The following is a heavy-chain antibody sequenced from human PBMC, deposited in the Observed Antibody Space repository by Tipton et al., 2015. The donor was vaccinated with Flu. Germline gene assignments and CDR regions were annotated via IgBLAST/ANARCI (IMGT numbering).Heavy chain of an antibody. J-gene: IGHJ4*02. CDR1: GYNFNNYW. D-gene: IGHD1-26*01. V-gene: IGHV5-51*03. CDR2: IYPGDSDV. CDR3: ARPPRSGSYYSYFDN. Sequence: QLVQSGAAVKKPGESLKISCEGSGYNFNNYWIAWVRQMPGKGLEWMGIIYPGDSDVRYSPSFQGQVTVSVDKSISTAYLQWSSLKASDSAMYYCARPPRSGSYYSYFDNWGQGPLVTIST.